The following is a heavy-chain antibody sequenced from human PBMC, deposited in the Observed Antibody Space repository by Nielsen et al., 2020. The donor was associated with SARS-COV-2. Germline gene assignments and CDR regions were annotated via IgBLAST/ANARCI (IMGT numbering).Heavy chain of an antibody. CDR2: ISSLSSTI. V-gene: IGHV3-48*01. CDR1: GFTFSTYS. CDR3: AKRAGDY. Sequence: GESLKISCAASGFTFSTYSMNWVRQAPGKGLEWVSYISSLSSTIYYADSVKGRFTISRDNAKNSLYLQMNSLRAEDTAVYYCAKRAGDYWGQGTLVTVSS. D-gene: IGHD6-19*01. J-gene: IGHJ4*02.